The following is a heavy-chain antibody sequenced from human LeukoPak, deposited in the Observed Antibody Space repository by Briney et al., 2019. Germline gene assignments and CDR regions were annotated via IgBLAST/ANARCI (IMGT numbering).Heavy chain of an antibody. Sequence: SETLSLTCTVSGGSISSSSYYWGWIRQPPGKGLEWIGSIYYSGSTYYNPSLKSRVTISVDTSKNQFSLKLSSVTAADTAVYYCARQGRYYYGSGSFDYWGQGTLVTVSS. CDR3: ARQGRYYYGSGSFDY. J-gene: IGHJ4*02. V-gene: IGHV4-39*01. D-gene: IGHD3-10*01. CDR1: GGSISSSSYY. CDR2: IYYSGST.